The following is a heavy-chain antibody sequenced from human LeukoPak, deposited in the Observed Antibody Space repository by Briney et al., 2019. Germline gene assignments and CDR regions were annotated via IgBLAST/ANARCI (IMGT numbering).Heavy chain of an antibody. Sequence: PGGSLRLSCAASGFTFSGAWMPWVRQAPGKGLVWVSQINGDASWLTYADDVKGRFTISRDNAKNTLTLQIDSLRVEDTAVYYCVRDWEYSFSHWGQGTLITVSS. CDR1: GFTFSGAW. D-gene: IGHD4-11*01. CDR2: INGDASWL. CDR3: VRDWEYSFSH. V-gene: IGHV3-74*03. J-gene: IGHJ4*02.